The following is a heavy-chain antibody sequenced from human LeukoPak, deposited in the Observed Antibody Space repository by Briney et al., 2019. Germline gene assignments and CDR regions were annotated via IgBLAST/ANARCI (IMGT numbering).Heavy chain of an antibody. CDR3: ARSGGYYPARNWFDP. J-gene: IGHJ5*02. CDR1: GGSISSYY. D-gene: IGHD3-22*01. Sequence: SETLSLTCTVSGGSISSYYWSWIRQPPGKGLEWIGYIYYSGSTNYNPSLKSRVTISVDTSENQFSLKLSSVTAADTAVYYCARSGGYYPARNWFDPWGQGTLVTVSS. CDR2: IYYSGST. V-gene: IGHV4-59*01.